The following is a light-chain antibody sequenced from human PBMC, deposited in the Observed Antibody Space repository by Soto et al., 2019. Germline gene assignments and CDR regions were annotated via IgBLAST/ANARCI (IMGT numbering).Light chain of an antibody. CDR1: SSDVGSYNL. J-gene: IGLJ2*01. Sequence: QYVLTQPASVSGSPGQSITISCTGTSSDVGSYNLVSWHQQHPGKAPKLMIYEGSKRPSGVSHRFSGSKSGNTASLTISGLQAEDEADYYCCSYAVGSTLVFGGGTKLTVL. CDR2: EGS. CDR3: CSYAVGSTLV. V-gene: IGLV2-23*01.